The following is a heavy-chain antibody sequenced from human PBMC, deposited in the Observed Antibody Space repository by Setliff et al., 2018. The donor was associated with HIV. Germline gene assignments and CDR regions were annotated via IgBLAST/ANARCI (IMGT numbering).Heavy chain of an antibody. V-gene: IGHV1-69*05. D-gene: IGHD3-22*01. CDR2: IIPIFGTA. CDR1: GGTFSSYA. CDR3: ARGSYYDRSGPNYYYYMDV. Sequence: SVKVSCKASGGTFSSYAISWVRQAPGQGLEWMGGIIPIFGTANYAQKFQGRVTITTDESTSTAYMELSSLRAEDTAVYYCARGSYYDRSGPNYYYYMDVWGKGTTVTVFS. J-gene: IGHJ6*03.